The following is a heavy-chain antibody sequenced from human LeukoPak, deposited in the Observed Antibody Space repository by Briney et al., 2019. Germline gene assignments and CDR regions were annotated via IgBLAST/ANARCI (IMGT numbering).Heavy chain of an antibody. CDR1: GFAVSSSY. D-gene: IGHD6-13*01. CDR3: ARGESIAAAGAFDL. CDR2: IYAGGSI. J-gene: IGHJ4*02. V-gene: IGHV3-53*01. Sequence: GGSLRLSCAASGFAVSSSYMSWVRQASGKGLEWVSVIYAGGSIHYADSVKGRFTISRDNSQNTLGLQLNSLRVDDTAIYYCARGESIAAAGAFDLWGQGTLVTVSS.